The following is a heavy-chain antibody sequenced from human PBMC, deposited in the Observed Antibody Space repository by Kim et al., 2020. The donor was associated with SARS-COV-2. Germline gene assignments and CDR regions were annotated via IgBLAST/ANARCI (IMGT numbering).Heavy chain of an antibody. V-gene: IGHV3-30-3*02. CDR1: GFTFSSYA. CDR3: EKPGTETGSDFDY. J-gene: IGHJ4*02. D-gene: IGHD3-10*01. Sequence: GGSLRLSCAASGFTFSSYAMHWVRQAPGKGLEWVAVISYDGSNKYYADSVKCRFTISRDNSKNTLYLQMNSLRAEDTAVYYCEKPGTETGSDFDYWGQGT. CDR2: ISYDGSNK.